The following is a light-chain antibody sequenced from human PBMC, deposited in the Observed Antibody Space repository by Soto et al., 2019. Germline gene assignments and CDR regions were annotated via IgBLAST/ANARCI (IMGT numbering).Light chain of an antibody. CDR1: QDIHTW. Sequence: DIQMTQSPSSVSASVGDRVTITCRASQDIHTWLAWYQQKPGKAPNLLIYVASTLQSGVPSRFSASGSGRDFTLTISSLQPEDFATYYCQQANSFPFAFGPGTKVDFK. V-gene: IGKV1-12*02. CDR2: VAS. CDR3: QQANSFPFA. J-gene: IGKJ3*01.